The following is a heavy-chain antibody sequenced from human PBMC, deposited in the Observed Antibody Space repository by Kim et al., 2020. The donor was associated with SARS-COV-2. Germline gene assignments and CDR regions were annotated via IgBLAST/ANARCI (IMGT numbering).Heavy chain of an antibody. J-gene: IGHJ3*01. Sequence: YNDYAISVKSRITISPDTSKNQFSLQLNSVTPEETAVYYCARGHFYAFEFWGQGTMVTVSS. CDR2: YN. V-gene: IGHV6-1*01. CDR3: ARGHFYAFEF. D-gene: IGHD3-3*02.